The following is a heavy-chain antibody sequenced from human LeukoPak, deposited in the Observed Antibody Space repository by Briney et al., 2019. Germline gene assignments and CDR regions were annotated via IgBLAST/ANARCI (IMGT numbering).Heavy chain of an antibody. CDR2: ISFSSSYT. Sequence: PGGSLRLSCAASGFTFSDYYMTWIRQAPGKGLEWISYISFSSSYTNYADSVKGRFTISRDNAKRSLYLQMNNLRAEDTAVYYCVRRPEAGDSWGQGTLVIVSS. V-gene: IGHV3-11*03. J-gene: IGHJ5*01. CDR3: VRRPEAGDS. CDR1: GFTFSDYY. D-gene: IGHD6-13*01.